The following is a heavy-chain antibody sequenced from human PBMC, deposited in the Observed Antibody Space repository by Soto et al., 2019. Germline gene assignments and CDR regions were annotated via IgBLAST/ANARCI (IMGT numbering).Heavy chain of an antibody. CDR1: GITFSNYA. D-gene: IGHD6-19*01. V-gene: IGHV3-33*01. CDR3: ASQFYHSGDFGRFEF. CDR2: IGHDGGNE. J-gene: IGHJ4*02. Sequence: SLRLSCAASGITFSNYALHWVRQAPGRGLEWVAVIGHDGGNEHYADSVKGRFIVSRDNSKSTLYLQVNSLRAEDTAVYYCASQFYHSGDFGRFEFWGQGIPVTVSS.